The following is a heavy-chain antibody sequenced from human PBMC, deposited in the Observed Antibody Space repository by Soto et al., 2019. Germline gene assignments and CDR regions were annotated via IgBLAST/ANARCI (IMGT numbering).Heavy chain of an antibody. CDR3: AYLSPREPWFDP. Sequence: GESLKISCNVSGYSFTTFWISWVRQMPEKGLEWMGRLDPADSFTNYSPSFQGHVTISVDKSINTAYLQWSSLKASDTTMYYCAYLSPREPWFDPWGQGTLVTVSS. CDR1: GYSFTTFW. CDR2: LDPADSFT. V-gene: IGHV5-10-1*01. J-gene: IGHJ5*02.